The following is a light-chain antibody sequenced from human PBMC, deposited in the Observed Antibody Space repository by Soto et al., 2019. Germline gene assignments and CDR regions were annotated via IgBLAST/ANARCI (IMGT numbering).Light chain of an antibody. CDR2: DAS. Sequence: DIQMTKSPATLSAYEGDRVTITCRASQSISSWLAWYQQKPGKAPKLLIYDASSLESGVPSRFSGSGSGTEFTLTISSLQPDDFATYYCQQYNSYSWTFGQGTKVDIK. J-gene: IGKJ1*01. V-gene: IGKV1-5*01. CDR3: QQYNSYSWT. CDR1: QSISSW.